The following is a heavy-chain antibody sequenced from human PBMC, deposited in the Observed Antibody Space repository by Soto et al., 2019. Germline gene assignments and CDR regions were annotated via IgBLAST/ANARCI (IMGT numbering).Heavy chain of an antibody. CDR3: ARAGGAARYNWFDP. D-gene: IGHD6-6*01. Sequence: SETLSLTCAVYGGAFSGYYWSWIRQPPGKGLEWIGEINHSGSTNYTPPLKSRVTISVDTSKNQFSMKLSSVTAADTAVYYCARAGGAARYNWFDPWGQGTLVTVSA. J-gene: IGHJ5*02. CDR2: INHSGST. CDR1: GGAFSGYY. V-gene: IGHV4-34*01.